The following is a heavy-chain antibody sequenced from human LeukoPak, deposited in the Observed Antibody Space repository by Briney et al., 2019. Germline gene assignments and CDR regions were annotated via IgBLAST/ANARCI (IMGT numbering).Heavy chain of an antibody. CDR2: IYTSGST. Sequence: SETLSLTCTVSGGSISSGSYHWSWIRQPAGKGLEWIGHIYTSGSTNYNPSLKSRVTISLDTSKNQFSLKLSSVTAADTAMYYCARLSNWGSYYYYMDVWGKGTTVTISS. D-gene: IGHD7-27*01. CDR1: GGSISSGSYH. J-gene: IGHJ6*03. CDR3: ARLSNWGSYYYYMDV. V-gene: IGHV4-61*09.